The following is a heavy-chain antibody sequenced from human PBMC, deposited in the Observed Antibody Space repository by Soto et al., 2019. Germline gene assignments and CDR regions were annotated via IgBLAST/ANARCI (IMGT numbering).Heavy chain of an antibody. V-gene: IGHV1-2*04. CDR1: GYTFTGYY. Sequence: ASVKVSCKASGYTFTGYYMHLVRQAPGQGLEWMGWINPNSGGTNYAQKFQGWVTMTRDTSISTAYMELSRLRSDDTAVYYCARGWLFSHDAFAIWVQGTMVTVSS. CDR3: ARGWLFSHDAFAI. J-gene: IGHJ3*02. CDR2: INPNSGGT. D-gene: IGHD3-22*01.